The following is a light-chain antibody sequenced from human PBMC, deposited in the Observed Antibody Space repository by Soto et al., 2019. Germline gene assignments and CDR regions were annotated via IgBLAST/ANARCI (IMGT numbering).Light chain of an antibody. V-gene: IGKV3-15*01. CDR3: QQYNVWPPVT. J-gene: IGKJ4*01. Sequence: ELVMTQSPVTLSVSPGERATLSCRASQSISNNLAWYQQKPGQAPRLLIYHASTRATGIPARFSGSGSGTEFTLTISSLQSEDFAVYYCQQYNVWPPVTFGGGTKVEIK. CDR1: QSISNN. CDR2: HAS.